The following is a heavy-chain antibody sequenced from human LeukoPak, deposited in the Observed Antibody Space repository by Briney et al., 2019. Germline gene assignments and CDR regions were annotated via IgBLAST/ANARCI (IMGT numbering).Heavy chain of an antibody. J-gene: IGHJ6*03. CDR3: ARVMSSSSWSAYYYYMDV. CDR1: GYTFTSYG. D-gene: IGHD6-6*01. CDR2: ISAYNGNT. V-gene: IGHV1-18*01. Sequence: GASVNVSCKASGYTFTSYGISWVRQAPGQGLEWMGWISAYNGNTNYAQKLQGRVTMTTDTSTSTAYMELRSLRSDDTAVYYCARVMSSSSWSAYYYYMDVWGKGTTVTVSS.